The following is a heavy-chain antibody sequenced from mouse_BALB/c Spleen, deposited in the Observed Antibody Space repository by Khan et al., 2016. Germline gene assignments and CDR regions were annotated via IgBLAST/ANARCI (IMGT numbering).Heavy chain of an antibody. CDR2: IWGDGST. V-gene: IGHV2-6-7*01. CDR3: ASYYDYDGGFAY. J-gene: IGHJ3*01. D-gene: IGHD2-4*01. CDR1: GFSLTGFS. Sequence: QMQLKESGPGLVAPSQSLSITCTVSGFSLTGFSVNWVRQPPGKTLEWLGMIWGDGSTDYNSALKSRLSFNRDDSKSQVFLKMNSLQTDDTARYFCASYYDYDGGFAYWGQGTLVTVSA.